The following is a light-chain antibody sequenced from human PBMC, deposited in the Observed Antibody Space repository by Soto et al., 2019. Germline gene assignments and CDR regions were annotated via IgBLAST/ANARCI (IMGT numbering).Light chain of an antibody. J-gene: IGLJ2*01. Sequence: QSALTQPPSASGSPGQSVTISCTGASGVSWYQQHPGKAPKLLIYEITKRPSGVPDRFSGSKSGNTASLTVSGLQAEDEADYYCASYTRTTTLVFGGGTKVTVL. V-gene: IGLV2-8*01. CDR2: EIT. CDR3: ASYTRTTTLV. CDR1: SG.